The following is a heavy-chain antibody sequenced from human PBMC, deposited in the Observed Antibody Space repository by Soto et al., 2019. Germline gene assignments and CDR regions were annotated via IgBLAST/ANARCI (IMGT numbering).Heavy chain of an antibody. CDR1: GGTFSSYS. V-gene: IGHV1-69*13. J-gene: IGHJ6*02. Sequence: SVKSSCNASGGTFSSYSISWGRQAPGQGLECMGWIIPIFGTANYAQKFQGRVTITADESTSTAYMELSSLRSEDTAVYYCASAIKRTIFGVHYYYGMDVWGQGTTVTVSS. D-gene: IGHD3-3*01. CDR2: IIPIFGTA. CDR3: ASAIKRTIFGVHYYYGMDV.